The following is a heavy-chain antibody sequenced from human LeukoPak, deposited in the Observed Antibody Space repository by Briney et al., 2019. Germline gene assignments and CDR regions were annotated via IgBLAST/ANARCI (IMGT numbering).Heavy chain of an antibody. D-gene: IGHD1-26*01. Sequence: GGSLRLSCAASGFTFSSYAMHWVRQAPGKGLEWVAVISYDGSNKHYADSVKGRFTISRDNSKNTLYLQMNSLRAEDTAVYYCARDSVGATNYFDYWGQGTLVTVSS. CDR2: ISYDGSNK. CDR1: GFTFSSYA. V-gene: IGHV3-30-3*01. CDR3: ARDSVGATNYFDY. J-gene: IGHJ4*02.